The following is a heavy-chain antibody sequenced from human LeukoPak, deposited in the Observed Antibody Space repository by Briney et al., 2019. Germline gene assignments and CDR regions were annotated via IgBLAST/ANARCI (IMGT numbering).Heavy chain of an antibody. V-gene: IGHV4-4*07. CDR2: IYTSGSA. J-gene: IGHJ4*02. Sequence: KPSETLSLTCTVSGGSISSYYWSWIRQPAGKGLEWVGRIYTSGSANYNPSLKRRVTMSVDASKKQFSLRLSSVTAADTAVYYCARANFGYCSGGSCPDFDYWGQGTLVTASS. D-gene: IGHD2-15*01. CDR1: GGSISSYY. CDR3: ARANFGYCSGGSCPDFDY.